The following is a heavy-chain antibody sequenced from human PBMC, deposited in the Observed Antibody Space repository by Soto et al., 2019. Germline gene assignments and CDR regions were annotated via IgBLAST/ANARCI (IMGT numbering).Heavy chain of an antibody. V-gene: IGHV3-48*01. J-gene: IGHJ6*04. Sequence: EVQLVESGGGLVQPGGSLRLSCAASGFTFSSYSMNWVRQAPGKGLEWVSYISSSSSTIYYADSVKGRFTIARDNAKNTLYLQMNSLRAEDTAVYDCAVADIVVVPAAIYRGVWGKGTTVTVSS. CDR1: GFTFSSYS. CDR3: AVADIVVVPAAIYRGV. CDR2: ISSSSSTI. D-gene: IGHD2-2*01.